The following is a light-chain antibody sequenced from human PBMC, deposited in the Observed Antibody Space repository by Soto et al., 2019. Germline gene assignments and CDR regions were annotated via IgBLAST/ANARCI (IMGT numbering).Light chain of an antibody. Sequence: QMTQSPSTLAASVGDRVTITCRASHSIGSWLAWYQQKPGKAPNLLIYKASSLESGVPSRFSGSGSGTEFTVIISRLPPEDFVPNFRQRSHSYPWTFGEGTKVDIK. CDR3: QRSHSYPWT. J-gene: IGKJ1*01. CDR2: KAS. V-gene: IGKV1-5*03. CDR1: HSIGSW.